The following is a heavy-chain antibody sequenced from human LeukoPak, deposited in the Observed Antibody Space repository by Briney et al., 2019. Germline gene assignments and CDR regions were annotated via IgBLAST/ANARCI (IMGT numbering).Heavy chain of an antibody. Sequence: ASVKVSCKASGYTFTDDGISWVRQAPGQGLEWMGWISPYNGNTKYADKVLGRVTMSTDISTTTAYMELRGLRSDDTAVYYCARIQVNWYGEVTPLSPPNYGMDVWGQGTTVIVSS. CDR1: GYTFTDDG. D-gene: IGHD3-10*01. V-gene: IGHV1-18*01. J-gene: IGHJ6*02. CDR2: ISPYNGNT. CDR3: ARIQVNWYGEVTPLSPPNYGMDV.